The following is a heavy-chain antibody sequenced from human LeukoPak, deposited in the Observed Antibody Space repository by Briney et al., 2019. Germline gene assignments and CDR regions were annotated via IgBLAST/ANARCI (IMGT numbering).Heavy chain of an antibody. Sequence: GGFLRLSCEGSGFMFGNHGLIWVRQAPGKGLDWLSFIGPSGVTRLYANSVKGRFTISGDNAENSVFLQMNSLRVEDTAVYYCARVSPMTDGAFDLWGQGVMVTVSS. CDR3: ARVSPMTDGAFDL. J-gene: IGHJ3*01. D-gene: IGHD2-21*02. CDR1: GFMFGNHG. CDR2: IGPSGVTR. V-gene: IGHV3-48*04.